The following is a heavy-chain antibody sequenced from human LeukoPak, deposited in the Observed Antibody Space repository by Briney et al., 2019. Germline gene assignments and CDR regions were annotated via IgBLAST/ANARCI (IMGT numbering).Heavy chain of an antibody. V-gene: IGHV1-8*01. Sequence: ASVKVSCKASGYTFTSYDINWVRQATGQGLEWMGWMNPNNGNTDYAQKFQGRVTITADESTSTAYMELSSLRSEDTAVYYCARDYDFWSGYYSPNWFDPWGQGTLVTVSS. CDR3: ARDYDFWSGYYSPNWFDP. CDR2: MNPNNGNT. CDR1: GYTFTSYD. J-gene: IGHJ5*02. D-gene: IGHD3-3*01.